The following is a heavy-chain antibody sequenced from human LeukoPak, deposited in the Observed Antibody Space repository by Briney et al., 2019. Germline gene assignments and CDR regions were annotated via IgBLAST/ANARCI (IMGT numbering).Heavy chain of an antibody. CDR1: GFTFSSYG. D-gene: IGHD6-19*01. Sequence: GGSLRLSCVASGFTFSSYGMHWVRQAPGKGLEWVAVISYDGSNKYYADSVKGRFTISRDNSKNTLYLQMNSLRAEDTAVYYCAKDKHAVAENLDYWGQGTLVTVSS. CDR3: AKDKHAVAENLDY. V-gene: IGHV3-30*18. CDR2: ISYDGSNK. J-gene: IGHJ4*02.